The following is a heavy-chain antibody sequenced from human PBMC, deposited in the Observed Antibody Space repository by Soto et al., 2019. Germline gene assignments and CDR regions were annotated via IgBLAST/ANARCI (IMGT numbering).Heavy chain of an antibody. Sequence: QVQLVQSGAEVKKPGASVKVSCKASGYTFTDYYLHWVRQAPGQGLEWMGWINPNSGGTYYAQKFQGRVTMTRDTSISTVYMELSRLRSDDTAVYYCARDSRSGYDYHSYAYWGQGTLVIVSS. CDR1: GYTFTDYY. CDR3: ARDSRSGYDYHSYAY. V-gene: IGHV1-2*02. J-gene: IGHJ4*02. D-gene: IGHD5-12*01. CDR2: INPNSGGT.